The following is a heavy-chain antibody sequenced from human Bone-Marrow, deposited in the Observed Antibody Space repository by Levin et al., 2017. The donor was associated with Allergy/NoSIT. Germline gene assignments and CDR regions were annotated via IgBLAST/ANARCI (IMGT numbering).Heavy chain of an antibody. V-gene: IGHV1-69*13. CDR3: ARAELSAAGSNHFDY. J-gene: IGHJ4*02. CDR2: SIPVFGLA. Sequence: SVKVSCKASGGSFNTYTISWVRQAPGQGLEWMGVSIPVFGLANYAQKFQGRVTITADESTTTGYMELSSLTSEDTAVYYCARAELSAAGSNHFDYWGQGTLVTVSS. D-gene: IGHD6-13*01. CDR1: GGSFNTYT.